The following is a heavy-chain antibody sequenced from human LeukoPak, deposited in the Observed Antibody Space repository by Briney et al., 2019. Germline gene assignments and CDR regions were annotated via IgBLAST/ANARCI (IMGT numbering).Heavy chain of an antibody. V-gene: IGHV3-48*02. Sequence: GGSLRLSCAASVFTLSNDSMNWVRQAPGEGVGWVSYISTRSGTIYYTDSVKGRFTISRDNAKKSLYLQMNSLRDEDTAVYYCARERGGYEFFDSWGQGILVTVSS. CDR3: ARERGGYEFFDS. CDR1: VFTLSNDS. D-gene: IGHD5-12*01. CDR2: ISTRSGTI. J-gene: IGHJ4*02.